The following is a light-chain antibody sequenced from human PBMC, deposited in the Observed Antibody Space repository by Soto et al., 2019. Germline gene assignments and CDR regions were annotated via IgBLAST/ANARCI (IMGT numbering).Light chain of an antibody. CDR1: QSVSSNF. V-gene: IGKV3-20*01. CDR3: QQSGSAPYT. Sequence: EIVLTQSPGTLSLSPGERATLSCRASQSVSSNFLACYQQKPGQAPRLLIDGASSRATGFPDRFSGSGSGTDFTLTISRLEPEDFAVYYCQQSGSAPYTFGQGTKLEIK. J-gene: IGKJ2*01. CDR2: GAS.